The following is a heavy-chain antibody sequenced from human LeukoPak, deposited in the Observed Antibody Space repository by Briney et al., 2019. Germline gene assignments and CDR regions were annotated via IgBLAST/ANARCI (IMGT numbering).Heavy chain of an antibody. D-gene: IGHD6-19*01. J-gene: IGHJ6*04. V-gene: IGHV3-30*18. CDR3: AKDTRRSGRLRPLDV. CDR1: GFTFSSYG. Sequence: GGSLRLSCAASGFTFSSYGMHWVRQAPGKGLEWVAVISYGGSNKYYADSVKGRFTISRDNSKNTLYLQMNSLRAEDTAVYYCAKDTRRSGRLRPLDVWGKGTTVTVSS. CDR2: ISYGGSNK.